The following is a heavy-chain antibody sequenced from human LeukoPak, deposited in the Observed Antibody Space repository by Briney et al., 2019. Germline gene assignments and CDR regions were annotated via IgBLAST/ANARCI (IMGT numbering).Heavy chain of an antibody. CDR1: GFTFSSYS. J-gene: IGHJ4*02. V-gene: IGHV3-48*01. Sequence: GGSLRLSCAASGFTFSSYSMNWVRQAPGKGLEWVSYISSSSRTIYYADSVKGRFTISRDNAKNSLYLQMNSLRAEDTAVYYCARVLRSGFDYWGQGTLVTVSS. CDR2: ISSSSRTI. CDR3: ARVLRSGFDY.